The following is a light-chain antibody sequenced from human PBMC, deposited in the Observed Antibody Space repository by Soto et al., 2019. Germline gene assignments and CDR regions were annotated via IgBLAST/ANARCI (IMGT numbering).Light chain of an antibody. J-gene: IGLJ1*01. CDR3: SAYTSSSTPARHG. CDR2: DVS. CDR1: SSDVGGYNY. V-gene: IGLV2-14*01. Sequence: QSVLTQPASVSGSPGQSITISCTGTSSDVGGYNYVSWYQQHPGKAPKLMIYDVSNRPSGVSNRYSGSKSGNTASLTVSGVQAEDEADYYCSAYTSSSTPARHGVGTGTKVTVL.